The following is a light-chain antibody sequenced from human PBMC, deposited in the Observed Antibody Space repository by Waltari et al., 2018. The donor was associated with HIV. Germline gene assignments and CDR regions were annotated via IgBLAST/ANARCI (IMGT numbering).Light chain of an antibody. V-gene: IGLV3-1*01. CDR3: QAWDSNTVV. CDR1: RLGDKY. J-gene: IGLJ2*01. Sequence: SYELTQPPSVSVSPGQTASITCSGDRLGDKYACWYKQKPGQSPVLVIYSDSRRPSGIPERFSGSNAGNTATLTISGTQAMDEADYYCQAWDSNTVVFGGGTKLTVL. CDR2: SDS.